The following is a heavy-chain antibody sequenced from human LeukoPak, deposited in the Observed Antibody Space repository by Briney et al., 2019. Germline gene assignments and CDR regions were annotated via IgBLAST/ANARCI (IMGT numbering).Heavy chain of an antibody. D-gene: IGHD1-1*01. CDR1: GFTFSTYW. Sequence: PGGSLRLSCAASGFTFSTYWMSWVRQAPGKGLEWVASINPDGTKENYVDSVKGRFTVSRDNAKNSLFLQMNTLRVEDTAVYHCAKLIREVTTYDYWGPGALVTVSS. CDR2: INPDGTKE. V-gene: IGHV3-7*01. J-gene: IGHJ4*02. CDR3: AKLIREVTTYDY.